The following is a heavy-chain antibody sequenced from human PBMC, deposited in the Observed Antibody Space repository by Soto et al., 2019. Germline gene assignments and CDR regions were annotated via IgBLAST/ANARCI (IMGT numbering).Heavy chain of an antibody. Sequence: ASVKVSCKASGYTFTSYGISWVRQAPGQGLEWMGWISAYNGNTNYAQKLQGRVTMTTDTSTSTAYMELRSLRSDDTAVYYCAREGCSGGSCYSGYNWFDPWGQGTLVTVSS. D-gene: IGHD2-15*01. J-gene: IGHJ5*02. CDR2: ISAYNGNT. CDR3: AREGCSGGSCYSGYNWFDP. CDR1: GYTFTSYG. V-gene: IGHV1-18*01.